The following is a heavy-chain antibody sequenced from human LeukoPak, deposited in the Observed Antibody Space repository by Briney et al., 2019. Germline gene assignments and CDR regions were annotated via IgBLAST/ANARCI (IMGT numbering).Heavy chain of an antibody. J-gene: IGHJ4*02. CDR1: GFPFSSYG. CDR3: ARDYYGDYYFDY. Sequence: PGGSLRLSCVASGFPFSSYGMNWVRQAPGRGLEWVSSITSSSYIYYADSVKGRFTISRDNAKNSLYLQMNSLRAEDTAVYYCARDYYGDYYFDYWGQGTLVTVSS. V-gene: IGHV3-21*01. CDR2: ITSSSYI. D-gene: IGHD4-17*01.